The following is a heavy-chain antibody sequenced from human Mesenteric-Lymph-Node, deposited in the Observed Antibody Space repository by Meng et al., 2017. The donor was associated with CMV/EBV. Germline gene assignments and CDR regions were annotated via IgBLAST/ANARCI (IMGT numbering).Heavy chain of an antibody. CDR2: INHSGST. D-gene: IGHD3-16*01. CDR3: ARDLNGGAFDI. Sequence: SETLSLTCAVYGGSFSGYYWSWIRQPPGKGLEWIGEINHSGSTNYNPSLKSRVTISVDTSKNQFSLKLSPVTAADTAVYYCARDLNGGAFDIWGQGTMVTVSS. CDR1: GGSFSGYY. V-gene: IGHV4-34*01. J-gene: IGHJ3*02.